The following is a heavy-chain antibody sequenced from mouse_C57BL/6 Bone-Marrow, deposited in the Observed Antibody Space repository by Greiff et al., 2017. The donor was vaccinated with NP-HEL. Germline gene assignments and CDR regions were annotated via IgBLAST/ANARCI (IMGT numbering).Heavy chain of an antibody. V-gene: IGHV1-64*01. CDR2: IHPNSGST. CDR1: GYTFTSYW. Sequence: QVQLQQPGAELVKPGASVKLSCKASGYTFTSYWMHWVKQSPGQGLEWIGMIHPNSGSTNYNENFKSKATLTVDKSSSTAYMQLSSLTSEDSAVYYWARGAGWRCAYWGQGTLVTVSA. D-gene: IGHD1-1*02. CDR3: ARGAGWRCAY. J-gene: IGHJ3*01.